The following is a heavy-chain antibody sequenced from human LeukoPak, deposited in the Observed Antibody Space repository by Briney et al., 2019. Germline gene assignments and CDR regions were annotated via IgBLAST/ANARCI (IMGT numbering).Heavy chain of an antibody. J-gene: IGHJ4*02. CDR3: AKDDGYSSGWYGPPPQSSPPNYFDY. Sequence: RPGGSLRPSCAASGFTFDDYAMHWVRQAPGKGLEWVSLISGDGGSTYYADSVKGRFTISRDNSKNSLYLQMNSLRTEDTALYYCAKDDGYSSGWYGPPPQSSPPNYFDYWGQGTLVTVSS. V-gene: IGHV3-43*02. CDR2: ISGDGGST. D-gene: IGHD6-19*01. CDR1: GFTFDDYA.